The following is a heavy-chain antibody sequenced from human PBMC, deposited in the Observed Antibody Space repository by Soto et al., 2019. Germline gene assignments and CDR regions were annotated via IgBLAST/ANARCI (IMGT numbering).Heavy chain of an antibody. CDR2: IYYSGST. Sequence: SVTLSLTCTVSGGSISSGGYYWSWIRQHPGKGLEWIGYIYYSGSTYYNPSLKSRVTISVDTSKNQFSLKLSSVTAADTAVYYCARASIAAAGTDWFDPWGQGTLVTVPQ. V-gene: IGHV4-31*03. CDR1: GGSISSGGYY. D-gene: IGHD6-13*01. CDR3: ARASIAAAGTDWFDP. J-gene: IGHJ5*02.